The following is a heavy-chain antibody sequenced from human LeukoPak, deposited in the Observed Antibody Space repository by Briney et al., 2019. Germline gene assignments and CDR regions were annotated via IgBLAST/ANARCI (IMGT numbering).Heavy chain of an antibody. Sequence: PGGSLRLSSAASGSTISTNYMSWVRQAPGQGLEWVSVMYTGGSTYYADSVKGRFTISRDNSKNTLYLQMNSLRAEDTALYYCARAPFYYDSSGYPYFDCWGQGTLVTVSS. CDR3: ARAPFYYDSSGYPYFDC. CDR1: GSTISTNY. CDR2: MYTGGST. D-gene: IGHD3-22*01. J-gene: IGHJ4*02. V-gene: IGHV3-53*01.